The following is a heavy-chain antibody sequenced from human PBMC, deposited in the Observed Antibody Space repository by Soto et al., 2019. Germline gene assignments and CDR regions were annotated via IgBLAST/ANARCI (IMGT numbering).Heavy chain of an antibody. J-gene: IGHJ5*02. V-gene: IGHV1-46*01. CDR3: ARDGLVLGWFDP. CDR2: IDPSGGVT. CDR1: GYTFTKFH. Sequence: GASVKVSCKASGYTFTKFHIHWVRQAPGQGLEWMGMIDPSGGVTRDAQRFQGRITMTSGTSTSSVYMELRGLTSEDTAVYYCARDGLVLGWFDPWGQGTLVTVSS.